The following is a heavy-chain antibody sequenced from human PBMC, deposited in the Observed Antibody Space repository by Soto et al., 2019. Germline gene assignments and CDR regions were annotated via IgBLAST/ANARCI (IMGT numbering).Heavy chain of an antibody. Sequence: QVQLVESGGGVVQPGRSLRISCAAAGFTFSSYGMHWVRQAPGKGLEWVAVISYDGSNKYYADSVKGRFTISRDNSKNTLYLQRNSLRAEDTAVYYCAKDHRYGSGSYIDYWGQGTLVTVSS. CDR2: ISYDGSNK. CDR3: AKDHRYGSGSYIDY. V-gene: IGHV3-30*18. J-gene: IGHJ4*02. CDR1: GFTFSSYG. D-gene: IGHD3-10*01.